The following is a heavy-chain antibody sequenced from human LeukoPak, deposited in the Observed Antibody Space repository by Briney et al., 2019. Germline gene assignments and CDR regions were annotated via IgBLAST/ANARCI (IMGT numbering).Heavy chain of an antibody. Sequence: GGSLRLSCAASGFTFSDHYMHWVRQAPGRGLEWVSAISGSGGSTYYADSVKGRFTISRDNSKNTLYLQMNSLRAEDTAVYYCAKDLAGSGSYSFDYWGQGTLVTVSS. CDR3: AKDLAGSGSYSFDY. CDR1: GFTFSDHY. J-gene: IGHJ4*02. CDR2: ISGSGGST. V-gene: IGHV3-23*01. D-gene: IGHD1-26*01.